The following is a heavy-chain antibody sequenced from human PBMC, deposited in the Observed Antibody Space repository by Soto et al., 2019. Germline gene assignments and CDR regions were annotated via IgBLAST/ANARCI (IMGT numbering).Heavy chain of an antibody. V-gene: IGHV2-5*02. CDR2: IYWDDDT. J-gene: IGHJ4*02. Sequence: QITLKESGPTLVKPTQTLTLTCTFSGFSLSTSGVGVGWIRQSPGKALEWLAVIYWDDDTRYSPSLKSRLSITKDTSKNQVVLTMTNMDPVDTATFYCAHNGPDDWPLDSWGQGTLVTVSS. CDR3: AHNGPDDWPLDS. D-gene: IGHD3-9*01. CDR1: GFSLSTSGVG.